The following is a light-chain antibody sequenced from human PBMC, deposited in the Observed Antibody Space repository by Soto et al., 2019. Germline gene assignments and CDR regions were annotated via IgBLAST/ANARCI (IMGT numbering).Light chain of an antibody. CDR1: QSVSSY. CDR3: QQRSNWPPST. CDR2: DAS. Sequence: ESVLTQSPFTLTLSPRKRATLXXRARQSVSSYLAWYQQKPGQATRLLXYDASNRATGVPARFSGSGSGRDLTLTIDNLEPEDFAVYYCQQRSNWPPSTFGQGTRLEIK. V-gene: IGKV3-11*02. J-gene: IGKJ5*01.